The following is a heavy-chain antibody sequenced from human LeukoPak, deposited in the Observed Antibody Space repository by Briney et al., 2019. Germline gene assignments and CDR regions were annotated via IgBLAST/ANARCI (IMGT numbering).Heavy chain of an antibody. Sequence: PSETLPLTCTVSGGSISGYYWSWIRQPPGKGLEWIGFIYYSGSTDYNPSLKSRVTISVDTSKNQFSLKLSSVTAADTAVYYCARFGTRQLVRGYYYYMDVWGKGTTVTVSS. CDR1: GGSISGYY. D-gene: IGHD1-1*01. J-gene: IGHJ6*03. CDR3: ARFGTRQLVRGYYYYMDV. CDR2: IYYSGST. V-gene: IGHV4-59*01.